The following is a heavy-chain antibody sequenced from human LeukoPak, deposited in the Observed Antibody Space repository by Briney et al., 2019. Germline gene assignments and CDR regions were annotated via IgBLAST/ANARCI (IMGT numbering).Heavy chain of an antibody. D-gene: IGHD6-6*01. J-gene: IGHJ6*02. Sequence: SETLSLTCTVSGGSISSYYWSWIRQPPGKGLEWIGYIYYSGSTNYNPSLKSRVTISVDPSNNQFSLKLSSVTAADTAVYYCARLSSRIRSYYYYYYGMDVWGQGTTVTVSS. V-gene: IGHV4-59*08. CDR3: ARLSSRIRSYYYYYYGMDV. CDR1: GGSISSYY. CDR2: IYYSGST.